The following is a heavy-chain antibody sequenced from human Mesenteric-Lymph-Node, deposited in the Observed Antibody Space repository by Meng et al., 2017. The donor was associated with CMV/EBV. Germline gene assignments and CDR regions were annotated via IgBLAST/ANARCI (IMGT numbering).Heavy chain of an antibody. CDR2: INHSGST. CDR3: ARSYYDSSEHYFDY. V-gene: IGHV4-34*01. CDR1: GGSFSGYY. D-gene: IGHD3-22*01. Sequence: GSLRLSCAVYGGSFSGYYWSWIRQPPGKGLEWIGEINHSGSTNYNPSLKSRVTISVDTSKNQFSLKLSSVTAADTAVYYCARSYYDSSEHYFDYWGQGTLVTVSS. J-gene: IGHJ4*02.